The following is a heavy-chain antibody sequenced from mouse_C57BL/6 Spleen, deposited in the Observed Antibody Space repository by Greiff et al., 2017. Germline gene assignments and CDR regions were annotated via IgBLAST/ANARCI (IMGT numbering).Heavy chain of an antibody. D-gene: IGHD2-5*01. CDR3: ARSNYSNSYYFDY. CDR1: GYTFTSYW. J-gene: IGHJ2*01. CDR2: IDPSGSYT. V-gene: IGHV1-69*01. Sequence: QVQLQQPGAELVMPGASVKLSCKASGYTFTSYWMHWVKQRPGQGLEWIGEIDPSGSYTNYNQKFKGKSTLTVDKSSSTAYMQLSSMTSEDSAVYYCARSNYSNSYYFDYWGEGTALTVAA.